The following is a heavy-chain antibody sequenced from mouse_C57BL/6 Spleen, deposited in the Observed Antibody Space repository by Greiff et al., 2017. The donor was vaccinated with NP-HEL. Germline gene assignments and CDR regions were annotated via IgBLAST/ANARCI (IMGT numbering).Heavy chain of an antibody. D-gene: IGHD3-2*02. Sequence: QVQLQQSGPELVKPGASVKISCKASGYAFSSSWMNWVKQRPGKGLEWIGRIYPGDGDTNYNGKFKGKATLTADKSSSTAYMQLSSLTSEDSAVYFCAREDSSGPHYYAMDYWGQGTSVTVSS. V-gene: IGHV1-82*01. CDR3: AREDSSGPHYYAMDY. CDR1: GYAFSSSW. J-gene: IGHJ4*01. CDR2: IYPGDGDT.